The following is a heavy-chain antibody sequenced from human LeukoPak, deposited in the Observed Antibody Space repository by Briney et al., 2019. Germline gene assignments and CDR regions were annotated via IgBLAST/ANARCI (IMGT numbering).Heavy chain of an antibody. D-gene: IGHD6-13*01. Sequence: TGGSLRLSCAASGINFRSSGMHWVRQAPGKGLEWVTFIQNDGSDKYYAASVKGRFTISRDNSKNTVYLHMASLRADDTALYYCAREGGRAVPGRFDRWGQGTLVTVSS. CDR3: AREGGRAVPGRFDR. V-gene: IGHV3-30*02. CDR2: IQNDGSDK. CDR1: GINFRSSG. J-gene: IGHJ4*02.